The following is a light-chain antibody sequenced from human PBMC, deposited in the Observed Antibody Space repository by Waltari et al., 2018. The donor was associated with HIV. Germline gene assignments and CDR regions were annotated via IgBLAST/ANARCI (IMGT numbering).Light chain of an antibody. J-gene: IGLJ2*01. CDR2: EVS. CDR1: SRYVGYYNS. V-gene: IGLV2-8*01. Sequence: QSALHQPPSASGSPGPSVTISCTLPSRYVGYYNSVAWYQQHPGKAPKLMIYEVSKWPSGVPDRFSGSKSGNTASLTVSGLQADDEADYYCSSYAGSHVVFGGGTKLTVL. CDR3: SSYAGSHVV.